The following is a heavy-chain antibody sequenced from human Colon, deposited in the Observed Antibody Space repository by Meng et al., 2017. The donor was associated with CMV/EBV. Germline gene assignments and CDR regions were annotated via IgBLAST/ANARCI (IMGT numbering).Heavy chain of an antibody. CDR3: TRGYSGIDIYAFDV. CDR1: GLTVSKNY. J-gene: IGHJ3*01. Sequence: GESLKISCTASGLTVSKNYMSWVRQAPEKGLEWVGRSGNEANSDTTEYAASVIGRFTISRDNSKSSMYLHMNSLKTEDTAVYYCTRGYSGIDIYAFDVWGQGTMVTVSS. CDR2: SGNEANSDTT. D-gene: IGHD1-26*01. V-gene: IGHV3-72*01.